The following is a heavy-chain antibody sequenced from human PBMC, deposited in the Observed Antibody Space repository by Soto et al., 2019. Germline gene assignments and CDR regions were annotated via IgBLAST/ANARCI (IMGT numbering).Heavy chain of an antibody. D-gene: IGHD2-2*02. V-gene: IGHV4-4*07. Sequence: ASETLSLTCTVSGGSISSYYWSWIRQPAGKGLEWIGRIYTSGSTNYNPSLKSRVTMSVDTSKNQFSLKLSSVTAADTAVYYCARDHGGVVPAAISQRGVWFDPWGQGTLVTVSS. CDR2: IYTSGST. CDR3: ARDHGGVVPAAISQRGVWFDP. CDR1: GGSISSYY. J-gene: IGHJ5*02.